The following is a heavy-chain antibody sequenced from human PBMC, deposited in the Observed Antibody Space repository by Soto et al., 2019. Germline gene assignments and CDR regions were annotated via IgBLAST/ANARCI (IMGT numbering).Heavy chain of an antibody. D-gene: IGHD3-10*01. Sequence: ASVKVSCKASGGTFSSYTISWVRQAPGQGLEWMGRIIPILGIANYAQKFQGRVTITADKSTSTAYMELSSLRSEDTAVYYCARGVSFFGELLSTWFDPWGQGTLVTVSS. CDR1: GGTFSSYT. CDR3: ARGVSFFGELLSTWFDP. CDR2: IIPILGIA. V-gene: IGHV1-69*02. J-gene: IGHJ5*02.